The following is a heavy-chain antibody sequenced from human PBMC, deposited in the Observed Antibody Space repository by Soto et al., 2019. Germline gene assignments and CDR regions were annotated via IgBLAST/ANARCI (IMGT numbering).Heavy chain of an antibody. CDR1: GYTDNTYG. V-gene: IGHV1-18*01. J-gene: IGHJ2*01. CDR3: ATVNPYYYFDL. CDR2: ISAYNGNT. Sequence: QVQLVQSGTEVKKPGASVKVSCKASGYTDNTYGITWVRQAPGQGLEWMGWISAYNGNTNYAQKFQGRVTMTADTSTSTGYMELRSLTSGDTAVYYCATVNPYYYFDLWGRGTLVTVSS. D-gene: IGHD4-17*01.